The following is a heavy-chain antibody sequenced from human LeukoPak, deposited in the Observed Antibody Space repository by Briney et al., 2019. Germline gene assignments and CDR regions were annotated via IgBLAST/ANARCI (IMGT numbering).Heavy chain of an antibody. CDR1: GGSFSGYY. CDR3: ARGSIAARLAY. CDR2: INLSGST. J-gene: IGHJ4*02. V-gene: IGHV4-34*01. Sequence: SETLSLPCAVYGGSFSGYYWTWIRQPPGKRLEWIGEINLSGSTSYNPSLKSRVTISVDTSKNQFSLKLSSVTAADTAVYYCARGSIAARLAYWGQGTLVTVSS. D-gene: IGHD6-6*01.